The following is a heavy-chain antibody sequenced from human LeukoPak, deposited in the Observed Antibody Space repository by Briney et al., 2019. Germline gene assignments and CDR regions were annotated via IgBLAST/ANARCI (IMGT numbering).Heavy chain of an antibody. CDR3: AREIPYCSGGSCYGRGFDP. J-gene: IGHJ5*02. Sequence: GASVKVSCKASGYTFTSYGISWVRQAPGQGLEWMGWISAYNGNTNYARKLQGRVTMTTDTSTSTAYMELRSLRPDDTAVYYCAREIPYCSGGSCYGRGFDPWGQGTLVTVSS. D-gene: IGHD2-15*01. V-gene: IGHV1-18*01. CDR2: ISAYNGNT. CDR1: GYTFTSYG.